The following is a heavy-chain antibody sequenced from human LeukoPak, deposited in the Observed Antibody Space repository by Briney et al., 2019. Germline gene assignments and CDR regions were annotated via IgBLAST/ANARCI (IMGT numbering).Heavy chain of an antibody. V-gene: IGHV1-46*01. CDR2: ISPSGGST. CDR3: AIDQNYYGSGSYSISLGFDY. CDR1: GYTFTSYY. D-gene: IGHD3-10*01. J-gene: IGHJ4*02. Sequence: GASVKVSCKASGYTFTSYYMHWVRQAPGQGLEWLGIISPSGGSTSYAQKFQGRVTMTRDTSTSTVYMELSSLRSEDTAVYYCAIDQNYYGSGSYSISLGFDYWGQGTLVTVSS.